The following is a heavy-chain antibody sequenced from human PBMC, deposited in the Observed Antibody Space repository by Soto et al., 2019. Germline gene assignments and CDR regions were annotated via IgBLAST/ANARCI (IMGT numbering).Heavy chain of an antibody. CDR2: INAGNGNT. CDR3: ASQSFGVVTQQDY. J-gene: IGHJ4*02. CDR1: GYTLTSYA. Sequence: ASVKVSCKASGYTLTSYAIHWVRQAPGQRLEWMGWINAGNGNTKYSQKFQGRVTITRDTSASTAYMELSSLRSEDTVVYYCASQSFGVVTQQDYWGQGTLVTVSS. D-gene: IGHD3-3*01. V-gene: IGHV1-3*01.